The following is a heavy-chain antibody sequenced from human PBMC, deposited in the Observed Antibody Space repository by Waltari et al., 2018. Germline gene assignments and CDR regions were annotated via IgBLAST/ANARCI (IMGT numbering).Heavy chain of an antibody. Sequence: QVQLVESGGGVVQPGRSLRLSCAASGFTFSSYTMHWVRQAPGKGVGWVAVISYGGSSEYYADSVRGRFTISRDNSNNTLFLQMISLRLEDTAVYYCASDRLVPWGQGTLVTVSS. CDR3: ASDRLVP. CDR2: ISYGGSSE. CDR1: GFTFSSYT. D-gene: IGHD2-21*01. J-gene: IGHJ5*02. V-gene: IGHV3-30*04.